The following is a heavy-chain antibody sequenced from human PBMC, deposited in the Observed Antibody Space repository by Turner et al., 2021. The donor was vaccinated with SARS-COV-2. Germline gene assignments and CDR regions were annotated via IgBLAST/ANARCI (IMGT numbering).Heavy chain of an antibody. J-gene: IGHJ3*02. Sequence: EVQLVESGGGLVQPGGSLSLSCSASGFTFSRYDMHWVRQAKGKGLEWVSAIGTAGDTYYPGSVKGRFTISRENAKNSLYLQMNSLRAGDTAVYYCARATDYYDSSGYYHTGAFDIWGQGTMVTVSS. CDR3: ARATDYYDSSGYYHTGAFDI. D-gene: IGHD3-22*01. CDR1: GFTFSRYD. CDR2: IGTAGDT. V-gene: IGHV3-13*04.